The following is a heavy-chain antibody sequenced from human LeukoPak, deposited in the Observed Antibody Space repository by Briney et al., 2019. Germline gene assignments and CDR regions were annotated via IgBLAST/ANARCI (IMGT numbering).Heavy chain of an antibody. D-gene: IGHD3-10*01. CDR1: GGSFSGYY. CDR2: INHSGST. Sequence: SETLSLTCAVYGGSFSGYYWSWIRQPPGKGLEWIGEINHSGSTNYNPSLKSRVTISVDRSKNQFSLKLSSVTAADTAVYYCARVGREVRGVIIDYWGQGTLVTVSS. CDR3: ARVGREVRGVIIDY. V-gene: IGHV4-34*01. J-gene: IGHJ4*02.